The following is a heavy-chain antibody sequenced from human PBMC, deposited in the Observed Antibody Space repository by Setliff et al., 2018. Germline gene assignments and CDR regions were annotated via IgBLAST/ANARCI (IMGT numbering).Heavy chain of an antibody. D-gene: IGHD3-3*01. CDR1: GVSIANTASY. V-gene: IGHV4-61*09. CDR3: ARMSGFLYMDV. CDR2: VYVGGNT. Sequence: SETLSLTCSVSGVSIANTASYWSWIRQPAGKTLEWIGQVYVGGNTYYNPSLKGRATLSIDASKRQFSLKLTSVTAADTAVYYCARMSGFLYMDVWGKGTTVTVSS. J-gene: IGHJ6*03.